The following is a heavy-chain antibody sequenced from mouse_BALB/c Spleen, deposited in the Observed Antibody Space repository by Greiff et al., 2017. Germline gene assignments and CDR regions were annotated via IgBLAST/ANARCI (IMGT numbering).Heavy chain of an antibody. CDR3: ASLLRLAY. Sequence: EVKLMESGGGLVKPGGSLKLSCAASGFAFSSYDMSWVRQTPEKRLEWVAYISSGGGSTYYPDTVKGRFTISRDNAKNTLYLQMSSLKSEDTAMYYCASLLRLAYWGQGTLVTVSA. V-gene: IGHV5-12-1*01. J-gene: IGHJ3*01. CDR2: ISSGGGST. CDR1: GFAFSSYD. D-gene: IGHD1-2*01.